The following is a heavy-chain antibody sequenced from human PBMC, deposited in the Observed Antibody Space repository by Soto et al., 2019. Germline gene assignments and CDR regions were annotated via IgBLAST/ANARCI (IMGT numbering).Heavy chain of an antibody. D-gene: IGHD3-22*01. CDR1: GYSFTSYR. V-gene: IGHV5-10-1*01. CDR2: IAPSDTYT. CDR3: VRYYSTISRIVVVDAFDI. J-gene: IGHJ3*02. Sequence: GESLKISWNGSGYSFTSYRNSWVRQMPGKGVEWMGRIAPSDTYTNYSPSFQGHVTISADKSISTAYLQWSSMKASDTAMYYSVRYYSTISRIVVVDAFDIWGQGTMGTASS.